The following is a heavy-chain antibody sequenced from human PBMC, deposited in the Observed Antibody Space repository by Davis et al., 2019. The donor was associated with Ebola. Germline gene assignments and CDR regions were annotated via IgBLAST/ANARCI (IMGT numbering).Heavy chain of an antibody. CDR3: ARGRAGLTL. CDR1: GFTFDDYA. CDR2: ISWNSGSI. J-gene: IGHJ4*02. Sequence: SLKISCAASGFTFDDYAMHWVRQAPGKGLEWVSGISWNSGSIGYADSVKGRFTISRDNAKNSLYLQMNSLRAEDTAVYYCARGRAGLTLGGQGTLVTVSS. D-gene: IGHD1-14*01. V-gene: IGHV3-9*01.